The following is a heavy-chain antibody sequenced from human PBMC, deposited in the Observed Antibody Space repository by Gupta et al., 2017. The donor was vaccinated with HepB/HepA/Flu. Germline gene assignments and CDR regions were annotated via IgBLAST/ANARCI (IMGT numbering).Heavy chain of an antibody. J-gene: IGHJ3*02. Sequence: QVQLVQSGAEVKKPGASVKVSCTASGYTFTGYYMHWVRQAPGQWLEWMGWINPNSGGTNYAQKFQGRVTMTRDTSISTAYMELSRLRSDDTAVYYWARNDVSKEAFDIWGQGTMVTGSS. D-gene: IGHD5/OR15-5a*01. CDR2: INPNSGGT. CDR1: GYTFTGYY. V-gene: IGHV1-2*02. CDR3: ARNDVSKEAFDI.